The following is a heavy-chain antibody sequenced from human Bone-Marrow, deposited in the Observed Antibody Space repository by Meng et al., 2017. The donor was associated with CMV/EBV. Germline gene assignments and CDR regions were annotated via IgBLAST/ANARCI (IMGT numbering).Heavy chain of an antibody. J-gene: IGHJ6*02. D-gene: IGHD2-2*01. V-gene: IGHV1-46*01. CDR3: ARVAPAARHYYYGMDV. Sequence: ASVKVSGKASGYTFTSYYMHWVRQAPGQGLEWMGIINPSGGSTSYAQKFQGRVTMTRDTSTSTVYMELSSLRSEDTAVYYCARVAPAARHYYYGMDVWGQGTTVTVSS. CDR2: INPSGGST. CDR1: GYTFTSYY.